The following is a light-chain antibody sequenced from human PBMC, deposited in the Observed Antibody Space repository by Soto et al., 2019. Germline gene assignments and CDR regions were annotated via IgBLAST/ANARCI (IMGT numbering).Light chain of an antibody. CDR3: QQYHSYSRT. V-gene: IGKV1-5*03. CDR2: KAS. CDR1: QTIFSW. Sequence: DIQVTQAPSTLSASVGDRVTITCRASQTIFSWLAWYQQKPGTPPKLLIYKASTLQSGVPSRFSGSGSGTEFTLTISSLQPDDIATYYCQQYHSYSRTFGQGTKVDI. J-gene: IGKJ1*01.